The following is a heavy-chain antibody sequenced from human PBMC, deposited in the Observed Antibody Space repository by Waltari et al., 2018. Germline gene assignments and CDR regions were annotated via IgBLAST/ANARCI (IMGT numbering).Heavy chain of an antibody. CDR2: IYYSGST. CDR1: GSSISRYY. Sequence: QVQLQESGPGLVKPSETLSLTCTVSGSSISRYYWSWIRQPPGKGLEWIGYIYYSGSTNYNPSLKSRVTISVDTSKNQFSLKLSSVTAADTAVYYCARSSSWYYFDYWGQGTLVTVSS. CDR3: ARSSSWYYFDY. D-gene: IGHD6-13*01. J-gene: IGHJ4*02. V-gene: IGHV4-59*01.